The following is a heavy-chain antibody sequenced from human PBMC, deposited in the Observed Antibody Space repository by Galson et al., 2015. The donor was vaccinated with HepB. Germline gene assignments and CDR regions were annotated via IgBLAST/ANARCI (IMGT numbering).Heavy chain of an antibody. CDR1: GYTFTSYG. Sequence: VKVSCKASGYTFTSYGISWVRQAPGQGLEWMGWISAYDGNTNYAQKLQGRVTMTTDTSTSTAYMELRSLRSDDTAVYYCARGYCSSTSCLNYYYYYYMDVWGKGTTVTVSS. CDR3: ARGYCSSTSCLNYYYYYYMDV. V-gene: IGHV1-18*01. D-gene: IGHD2-2*01. J-gene: IGHJ6*03. CDR2: ISAYDGNT.